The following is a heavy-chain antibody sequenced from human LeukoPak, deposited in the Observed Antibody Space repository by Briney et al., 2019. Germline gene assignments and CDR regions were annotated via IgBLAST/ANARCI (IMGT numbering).Heavy chain of an antibody. D-gene: IGHD1-1*01. Sequence: ASVKVSFKASAYTFTCYYIHWVRQAPGQGLEWMGWINPTSVTHCAQKVQGRVTMTRHTSISTAYTEPTRLRSDDTAVYYCTRDGKSTGNDAFHIWGQGTLVTVSS. CDR1: AYTFTCYY. CDR3: TRDGKSTGNDAFHI. V-gene: IGHV1-2*02. J-gene: IGHJ3*02. CDR2: INPTSVT.